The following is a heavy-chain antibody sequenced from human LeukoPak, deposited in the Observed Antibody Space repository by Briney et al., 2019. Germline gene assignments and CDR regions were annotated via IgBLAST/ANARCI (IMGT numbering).Heavy chain of an antibody. V-gene: IGHV3-23*01. CDR2: ISGSGGST. D-gene: IGHD3-10*01. CDR3: AKVTVRGVHFHY. Sequence: PGGSLRLSCAASGFTFSDYAMSWVRQAPGEGLGWVSGISGSGGSTYYADSVKGRFTISRDNSKNTLYLQMNSLRAEDTAVYYCAKVTVRGVHFHYWGQGTLVTVSS. J-gene: IGHJ4*02. CDR1: GFTFSDYA.